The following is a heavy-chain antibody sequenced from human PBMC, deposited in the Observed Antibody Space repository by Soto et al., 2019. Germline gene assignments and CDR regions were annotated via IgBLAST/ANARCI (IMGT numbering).Heavy chain of an antibody. Sequence: SETLSLTCTVSGGSISSGDYYWSWIRQPPGKGQEWIGYIYYSGSTYYNPSLKSRVTISVDTSKNQFSLKLSSVTAADTAVYYCARFRTSNSYCSGGSCYSDYYYGMDVWGQGTTVS. CDR2: IYYSGST. D-gene: IGHD2-15*01. J-gene: IGHJ6*02. CDR3: ARFRTSNSYCSGGSCYSDYYYGMDV. CDR1: GGSISSGDYY. V-gene: IGHV4-30-4*01.